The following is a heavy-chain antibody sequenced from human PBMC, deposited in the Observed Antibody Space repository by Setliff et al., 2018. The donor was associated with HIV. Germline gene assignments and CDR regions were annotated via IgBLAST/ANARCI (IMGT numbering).Heavy chain of an antibody. V-gene: IGHV3-73*01. CDR2: IRSKADKYAT. D-gene: IGHD2-8*01. Sequence: GESLKISCAASGFTFSGAEIHWVRQASGKGLEWVGRIRSKADKYATDYGASAKGRFIISRDDSKKTAYLQMSSLRAEDTAMYYCLLPCTSGWHNWADPWGQGP. CDR3: LLPCTSGWHNWADP. CDR1: GFTFSGAE. J-gene: IGHJ5*02.